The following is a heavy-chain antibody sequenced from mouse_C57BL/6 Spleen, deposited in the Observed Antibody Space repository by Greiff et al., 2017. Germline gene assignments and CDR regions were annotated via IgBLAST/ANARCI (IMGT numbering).Heavy chain of an antibody. D-gene: IGHD2-2*01. CDR3: ARKGNYGYLFDY. CDR2: IYPRSGNT. Sequence: VQLQQSGAELARPGASVKLSCKASGYTFTSYGISWVKQRTGQGLEWIGEIYPRSGNTYYNEKFKGKATLTADKSSSTAYMELRSLTSEDSAVYFCARKGNYGYLFDYGGQGTTLTVSS. CDR1: GYTFTSYG. J-gene: IGHJ2*01. V-gene: IGHV1-81*01.